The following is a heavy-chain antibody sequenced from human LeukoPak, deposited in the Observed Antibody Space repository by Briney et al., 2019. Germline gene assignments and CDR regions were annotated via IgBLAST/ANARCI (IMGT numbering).Heavy chain of an antibody. CDR3: ARVRNYDPGALDFDY. Sequence: ASVKVSCKASGYTCTGYYMHWVRQAPGQGLEWMGWINPNSGGTNYAQKFQGRVTMTRDTSISTAYMELSRLRSDDTAVYYCARVRNYDPGALDFDYWGQGTLVTVSS. CDR1: GYTCTGYY. J-gene: IGHJ4*02. CDR2: INPNSGGT. V-gene: IGHV1-2*02. D-gene: IGHD3-3*01.